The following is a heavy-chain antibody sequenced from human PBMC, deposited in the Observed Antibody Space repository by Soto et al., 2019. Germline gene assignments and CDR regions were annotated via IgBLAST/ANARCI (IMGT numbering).Heavy chain of an antibody. D-gene: IGHD2-21*01. CDR1: GGSLSSCNW. CDR2: IYRYGST. J-gene: IGHJ5*02. CDR3: SGGGRPGQIDWFDP. Sequence: QVQLQESGPRLVKPSGTLSLTCAVYGGSLSSCNWWSWVRQPPGKGLEWIGEIYRYGSTSYNPSLKSGATIGGDKSKNQISLKMTSLTAADTAVYFCSGGGRPGQIDWFDPWGQGILVTVSS. V-gene: IGHV4-4*02.